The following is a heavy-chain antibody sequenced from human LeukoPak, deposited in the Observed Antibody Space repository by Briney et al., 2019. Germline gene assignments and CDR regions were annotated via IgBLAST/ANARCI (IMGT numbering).Heavy chain of an antibody. CDR2: ISYDGSNK. CDR3: ARDKYDSGSYYFDY. Sequence: GGSLRLSCAASGFTFSSYAMHWVRQAPGKGLEWVAVISYDGSNKYYADSVKGRFTISRDNSKNTLYLQMNSLRAEDTAVYYCARDKYDSGSYYFDYWGQGTLVTVSS. V-gene: IGHV3-30*14. D-gene: IGHD1-26*01. CDR1: GFTFSSYA. J-gene: IGHJ4*02.